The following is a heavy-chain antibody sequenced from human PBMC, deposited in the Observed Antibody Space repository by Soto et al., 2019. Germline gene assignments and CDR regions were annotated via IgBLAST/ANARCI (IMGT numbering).Heavy chain of an antibody. CDR2: IYYTGTT. V-gene: IGHV4-39*01. CDR3: VRQPNRPLAGDD. Sequence: QLQESGPGLVKPSETLSLTCTVSGASISSPTYYWGWIRQSPGKGLEWIGSIYYTGTTHYSPSLKTRVTLSVDTSKMQFSLSLTSVTAADAAIYYCVRQPNRPLAGDDWAQGTLVTVSS. J-gene: IGHJ4*02. CDR1: GASISSPTYY.